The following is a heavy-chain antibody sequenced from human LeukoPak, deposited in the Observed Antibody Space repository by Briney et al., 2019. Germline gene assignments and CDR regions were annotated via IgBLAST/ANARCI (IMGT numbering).Heavy chain of an antibody. D-gene: IGHD6-19*01. Sequence: GGSLRLSCAASGFTFRSYTMHWVRQAPGKGLEWVAVISNDGTNKYYAESVKGRSTISRENTNNTLYLQMNSLRAEDTAVYHCANYASRSGWSLPFDHWGQGILVIVSS. CDR1: GFTFRSYT. CDR2: ISNDGTNK. J-gene: IGHJ4*02. CDR3: ANYASRSGWSLPFDH. V-gene: IGHV3-30*04.